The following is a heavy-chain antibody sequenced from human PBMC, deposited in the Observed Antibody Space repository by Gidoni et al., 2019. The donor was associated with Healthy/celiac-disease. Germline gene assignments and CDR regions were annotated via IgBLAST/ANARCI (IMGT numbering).Heavy chain of an antibody. CDR2: INPNSGGT. D-gene: IGHD6-13*01. Sequence: QVQLVQSGAEVKKPGASVKVACKASGYTLTGYYMHWVRQAPGQGLEWMGWINPNSGGTNYAQKFQGRVTMTRDTSISTAYMELSRLRSDDTAVYYCARVELGRYYYGMDVWGQGTTVTVSS. CDR1: GYTLTGYY. J-gene: IGHJ6*02. V-gene: IGHV1-2*02. CDR3: ARVELGRYYYGMDV.